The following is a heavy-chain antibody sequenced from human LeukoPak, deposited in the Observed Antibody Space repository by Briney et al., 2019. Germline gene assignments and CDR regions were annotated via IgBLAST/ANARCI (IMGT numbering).Heavy chain of an antibody. CDR3: VRDGSLHYYGSGSDV. D-gene: IGHD3-10*01. J-gene: IGHJ4*02. CDR2: ISSSSSYI. CDR1: GFTFSSYS. Sequence: GGSLRLSCAASGFTFSSYSMNWVRQAPGKGLEWVSSISSSSSYIYYADSVKGRFTISRDNAKNSLYLQMDSLRAEDTATYYCVRDGSLHYYGSGSDVWGQGTLVIVSS. V-gene: IGHV3-21*04.